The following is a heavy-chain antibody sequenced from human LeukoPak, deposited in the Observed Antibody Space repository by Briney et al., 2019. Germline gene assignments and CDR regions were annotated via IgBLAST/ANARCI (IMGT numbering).Heavy chain of an antibody. CDR3: ARARIPLGYCSSTSCYRPDYSMGRPFDY. V-gene: IGHV4-34*01. D-gene: IGHD2-2*01. CDR1: GGSFSGYY. Sequence: PSETLSLTCAVYGGSFSGYYWSWLRQPPGKGLEWIGEINHSGSTNYNPSLKSRVTISVDTSKNQFSLKLSSVTAADTAVYYCARARIPLGYCSSTSCYRPDYSMGRPFDYWGQGTLVTVSS. J-gene: IGHJ4*02. CDR2: INHSGST.